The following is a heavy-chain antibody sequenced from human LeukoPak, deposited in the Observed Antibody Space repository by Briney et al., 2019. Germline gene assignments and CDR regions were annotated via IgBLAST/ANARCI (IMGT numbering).Heavy chain of an antibody. D-gene: IGHD3-10*01. V-gene: IGHV4-59*01. J-gene: IGHJ6*03. Sequence: SETLSLTCTVSGGSIRSYYWSWIRQPPGKGLEWIGYIYYSGSTNYNPSLKSRVTISVDTSKNQFSLKLSSVTAADTAVYYCAREGTDEYYYYYMDVWGKGTTVTVSS. CDR3: AREGTDEYYYYYMDV. CDR1: GGSIRSYY. CDR2: IYYSGST.